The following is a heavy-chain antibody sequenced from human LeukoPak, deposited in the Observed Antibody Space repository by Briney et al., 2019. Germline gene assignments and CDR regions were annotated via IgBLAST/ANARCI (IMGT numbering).Heavy chain of an antibody. CDR3: ARGDGEYGDAFEI. D-gene: IGHD4-17*01. J-gene: IGHJ3*02. V-gene: IGHV4-30-2*01. CDR2: IYHSGST. Sequence: PSQTLSLTCAVSRGSISSGGYSWSWIRQPPGKGLEWIGYIYHSGSTYYNPSLKSRVTISVDRSKNQFSLKLSSVTAADTAVYYCARGDGEYGDAFEIWGQGTMVTVSS. CDR1: RGSISSGGYS.